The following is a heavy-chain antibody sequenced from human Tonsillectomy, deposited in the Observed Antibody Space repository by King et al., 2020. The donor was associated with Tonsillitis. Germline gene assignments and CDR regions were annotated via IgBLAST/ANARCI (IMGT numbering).Heavy chain of an antibody. V-gene: IGHV3-9*01. CDR3: AKELCSSWYSTYYYDMEV. D-gene: IGHD6-13*01. CDR2: ISWNSGSI. CDR1: GFTFDDYA. J-gene: IGHJ6*02. Sequence: DVQLVESGGGLVQPGRSRRLSCAASGFTFDDYAMHWVRQAPGKGLEWVSGISWNSGSIGYADSVKGRFTISRDNAKNSLYLQMNSLGAEDTALYYCAKELCSSWYSTYYYDMEVWGEGATVTVSS.